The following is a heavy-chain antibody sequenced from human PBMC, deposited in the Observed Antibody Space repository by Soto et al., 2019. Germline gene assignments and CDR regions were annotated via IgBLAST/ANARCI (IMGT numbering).Heavy chain of an antibody. CDR3: ARGGSTWLEHFQH. J-gene: IGHJ1*01. CDR2: IYASGST. CDR1: GGSISSYY. V-gene: IGHV4-59*01. Sequence: LSLTSPVPGGSISSYYWSWILQPPGKGLVWIGYIYASGSTNYNPSLKSRLTISVDTSKNQSPLKLSSVTAADTAVYYCARGGSTWLEHFQHWGQGTLVTVSS. D-gene: IGHD6-13*01.